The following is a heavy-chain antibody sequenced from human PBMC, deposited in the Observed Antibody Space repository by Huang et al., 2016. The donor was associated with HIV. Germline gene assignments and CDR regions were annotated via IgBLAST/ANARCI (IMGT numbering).Heavy chain of an antibody. V-gene: IGHV3-74*01. Sequence: EVQLVEFGGGLVQPGGSLRLSCAASGFTFSSYWMHVVRQAPGKGWVWVSRINRDGSSSGYADSVKGRFTISRDNAKNTLYLQMNSLRAEDTAVYYCVRDPRIQSWLNYFDYWGQGTLVSVSS. CDR2: INRDGSSS. CDR3: VRDPRIQSWLNYFDY. D-gene: IGHD3-22*01. J-gene: IGHJ4*02. CDR1: GFTFSSYW.